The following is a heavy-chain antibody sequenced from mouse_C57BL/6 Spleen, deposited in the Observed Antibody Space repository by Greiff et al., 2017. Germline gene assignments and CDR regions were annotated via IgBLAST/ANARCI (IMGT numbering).Heavy chain of an antibody. V-gene: IGHV2-2*01. CDR1: GFSLTSYG. CDR3: ARGGNPWYFDV. Sequence: QVQLKESGPGLVQPSQSLSITCTVSGFSLTSYGVHWVRQSPGKGLEWLGVIWSGGSTDYNAAFISRLSISKDNSKSQVFFKMNRLQADDTAIYYCARGGNPWYFDVWGTGTTVTVSS. CDR2: IWSGGST. J-gene: IGHJ1*03. D-gene: IGHD2-1*01.